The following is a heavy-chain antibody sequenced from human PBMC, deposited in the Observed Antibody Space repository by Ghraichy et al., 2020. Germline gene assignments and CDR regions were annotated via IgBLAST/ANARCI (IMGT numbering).Heavy chain of an antibody. V-gene: IGHV3-23*01. Sequence: GGSLRLSCAASGFTFSSYSMSWVRQAPGEGLEWVSTISGSGDTTYYADSVKGRFTISRDNSKNTLYVQMNSLRAEDTAIYYCVKDPNWGSVWGQGTLVTVSS. CDR3: VKDPNWGSV. CDR1: GFTFSSYS. J-gene: IGHJ1*01. D-gene: IGHD7-27*01. CDR2: ISGSGDTT.